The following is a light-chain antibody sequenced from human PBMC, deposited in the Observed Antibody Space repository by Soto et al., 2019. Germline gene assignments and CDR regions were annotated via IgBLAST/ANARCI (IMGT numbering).Light chain of an antibody. CDR3: QQYGSSPPT. V-gene: IGKV3-20*01. CDR1: QGVSSSY. CDR2: GAS. J-gene: IGKJ3*01. Sequence: EIVLTQSPDTLSLSPGERATLSCRASQGVSSSYLAWYQQKPGQAPRLLIFGASTRATGIPDRFSGSGSGTDFSLTINRLEPEDLAVYFCQQYGSSPPTFGPGTKVDIK.